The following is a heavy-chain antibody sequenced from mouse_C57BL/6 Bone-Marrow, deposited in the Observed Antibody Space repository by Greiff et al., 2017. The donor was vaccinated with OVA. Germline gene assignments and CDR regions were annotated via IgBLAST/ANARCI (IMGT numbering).Heavy chain of an antibody. J-gene: IGHJ2*01. CDR3: AKRVRRSYYFDY. V-gene: IGHV1-18*01. CDR1: GYTFTDYN. CDR2: INPNNGGT. Sequence: VQLQQSGPELVKPGASVKIPCKASGYTFTDYNMDWVKQSHGKSLEWIGDINPNNGGTIYNQKFKGKATLTVDKSSSTAYMELRSLTSEYTAVYYCAKRVRRSYYFDYWGQGTTLTVSS. D-gene: IGHD2-14*01.